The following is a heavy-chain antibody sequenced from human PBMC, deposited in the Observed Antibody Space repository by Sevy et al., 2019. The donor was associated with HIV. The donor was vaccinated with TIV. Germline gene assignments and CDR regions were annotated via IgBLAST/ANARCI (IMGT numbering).Heavy chain of an antibody. J-gene: IGHJ3*02. Sequence: SETLSLTCAVYGGSFSGYYWSWIRQPPGKGLEWIGEINHSGSTNYNPSLKSRVTISVDTSKNQFSLKLSSVTAADTAVYYCARGNYDFWSGYFDSAFDIWGQGTMVTVSS. CDR2: INHSGST. V-gene: IGHV4-34*01. CDR3: ARGNYDFWSGYFDSAFDI. D-gene: IGHD3-3*01. CDR1: GGSFSGYY.